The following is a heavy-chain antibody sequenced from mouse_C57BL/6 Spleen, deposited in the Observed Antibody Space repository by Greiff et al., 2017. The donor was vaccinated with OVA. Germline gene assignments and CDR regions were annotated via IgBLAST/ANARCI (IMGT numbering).Heavy chain of an antibody. Sequence: EVKLAESGGGLVKPGGSLKLSCAASGFTFSDYGMHWVRQAPEKGLEWVAYISSGSSTIYYADTVKGRFTISRDNAKNTLFLQMTSLRSEDTAMYYCARGDYYGSPYYFDYWGQGTTLTVSS. CDR2: ISSGSSTI. V-gene: IGHV5-17*01. D-gene: IGHD1-1*01. CDR3: ARGDYYGSPYYFDY. J-gene: IGHJ2*01. CDR1: GFTFSDYG.